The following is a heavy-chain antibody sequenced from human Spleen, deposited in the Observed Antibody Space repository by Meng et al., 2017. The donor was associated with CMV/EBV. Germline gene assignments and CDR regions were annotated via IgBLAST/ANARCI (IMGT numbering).Heavy chain of an antibody. CDR3: AKRFGIRSSWFGELGY. CDR1: GFTFSSYG. CDR2: IRYDGSNK. J-gene: IGHJ4*02. V-gene: IGHV3-30*02. D-gene: IGHD3-10*01. Sequence: GGSLRLSCAASGFTFSSYGMHWVRQAPGKGLEWVAFIRYDGSNKYYADSVKGRFTISRDNSKNTLYLQMNSLRAEDTAVYYCAKRFGIRSSWFGELGYWGQGTLVTVSS.